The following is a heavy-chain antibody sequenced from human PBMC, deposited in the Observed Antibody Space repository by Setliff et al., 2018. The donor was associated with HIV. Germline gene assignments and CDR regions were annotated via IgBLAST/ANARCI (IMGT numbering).Heavy chain of an antibody. Sequence: SETLSLTCSVSGVSINRTDHYWGWIRQSPGKRLEWIGSVSQSGSTYYNPSLKSRITISVDRSKNQFSLKLSSVTAADTAVYYCASPASGGSSGQYHYWGQGTLVTVSS. CDR3: ASPASGGSSGQYHY. CDR2: VSQSGST. D-gene: IGHD6-19*01. V-gene: IGHV4-39*01. J-gene: IGHJ4*02. CDR1: GVSINRTDHY.